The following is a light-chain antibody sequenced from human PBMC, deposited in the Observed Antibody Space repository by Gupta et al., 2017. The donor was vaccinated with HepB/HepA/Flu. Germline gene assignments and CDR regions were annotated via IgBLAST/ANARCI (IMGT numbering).Light chain of an antibody. V-gene: IGLV1-51*02. CDR3: GKWDSSMSVGV. Sequence: QSVLTQPPSISSALGQKFTIYYSGSSSNLGNNYVYWYQQLPGSDHKRLMYEDNKRHSGIPDRFSGYKDGTSATLGITVLQTGEEADYYCGKWDSSMSVGVFGGGTERTVL. CDR1: SSNLGNNY. CDR2: EDN. J-gene: IGLJ2*01.